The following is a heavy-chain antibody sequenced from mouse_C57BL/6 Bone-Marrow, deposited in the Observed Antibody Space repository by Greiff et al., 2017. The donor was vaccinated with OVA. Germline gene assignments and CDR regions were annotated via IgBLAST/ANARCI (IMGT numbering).Heavy chain of an antibody. V-gene: IGHV2-9*01. CDR3: AKRGYYGSSYYYYAMDY. J-gene: IGHJ4*01. Sequence: VMLVESGPGLVAPSQSLSITCTVSGFSLTSYGVDWVRQPPGKGLEWLGVIWGGGSTNYNSALMSGLSISKDNSKSQVFLKMNSLQTDDTAMYYCAKRGYYGSSYYYYAMDYWGQGTSVTVSS. D-gene: IGHD1-1*01. CDR1: GFSLTSYG. CDR2: IWGGGST.